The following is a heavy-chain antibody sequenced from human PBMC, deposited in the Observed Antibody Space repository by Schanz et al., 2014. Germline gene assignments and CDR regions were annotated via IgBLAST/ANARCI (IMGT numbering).Heavy chain of an antibody. J-gene: IGHJ4*02. D-gene: IGHD1-1*01. CDR2: LSGSGGST. Sequence: VQLVESGGGLVQPGGSLRLSCAASGFTFSSYAMSWVRQAPGKGLEWVSALSGSGGSTYYADSVKGRFTISRDNSKNTLYLQMNSLRAEDTAVYFCARAHGNNWYGKGLDYWGQGTQVTVSS. CDR1: GFTFSSYA. CDR3: ARAHGNNWYGKGLDY. V-gene: IGHV3-23*04.